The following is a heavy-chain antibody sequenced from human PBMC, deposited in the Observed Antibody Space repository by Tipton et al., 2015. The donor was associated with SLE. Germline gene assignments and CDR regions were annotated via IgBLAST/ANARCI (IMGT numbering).Heavy chain of an antibody. D-gene: IGHD5-12*01. J-gene: IGHJ5*02. CDR3: ARVATKKDWLDP. Sequence: TLSLTCAVYGGSFSGYYWSWIRQPPGKGLEWIGEINHSGSTNYNPSLKSRVTISVDTSKNQFSLKLSSVTAADTAVYYCARVATKKDWLDPWGQGTLVTVSS. V-gene: IGHV4-34*01. CDR1: GGSFSGYY. CDR2: INHSGST.